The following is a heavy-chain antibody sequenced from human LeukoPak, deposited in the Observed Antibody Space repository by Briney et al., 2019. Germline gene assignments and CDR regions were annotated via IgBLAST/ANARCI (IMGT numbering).Heavy chain of an antibody. CDR1: GFTFSSYG. J-gene: IGHJ6*02. Sequence: GRSLSLSCAPSGFTFSSYGMHWVRHAPRQGLEWVAVISYDGSNKYYADSAKGRFPISRDNSKNTLYLQMNSLRAEDTAVYYCAKVTHYYYGMDVWGQGTTVTVSS. CDR2: ISYDGSNK. CDR3: AKVTHYYYGMDV. V-gene: IGHV3-30*18.